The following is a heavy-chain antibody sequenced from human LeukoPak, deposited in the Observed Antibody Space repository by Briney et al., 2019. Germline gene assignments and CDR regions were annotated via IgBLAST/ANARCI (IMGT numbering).Heavy chain of an antibody. CDR1: GFTFDDYA. D-gene: IGHD3-22*01. CDR3: ARTNSSGYRIFDY. CDR2: ISSSSSYI. Sequence: GGSLRLSCAASGFTFDDYAMRWVRQAPGKGLGWVSSISSSSSYIYYASSVKGRFTISRDNAKNSLYLQMNSLRAEDTAVYYCARTNSSGYRIFDYWGQGTLVTVSS. V-gene: IGHV3-21*01. J-gene: IGHJ4*02.